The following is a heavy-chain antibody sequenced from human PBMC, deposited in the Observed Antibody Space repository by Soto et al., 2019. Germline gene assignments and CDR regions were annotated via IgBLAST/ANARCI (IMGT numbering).Heavy chain of an antibody. CDR3: ARDQGYDILTGYYILDGMDV. J-gene: IGHJ6*02. D-gene: IGHD3-9*01. CDR2: ISSSSSYI. Sequence: GGSLRLSCAASGFTFSSYWMHWVRQAPGKGLEWVSCISSSSSYIYYADSVKGRFTISRDNAKNSLYLQMNSLRAEDTAVYHCARDQGYDILTGYYILDGMDVWGQGTTVTVS. CDR1: GFTFSSYW. V-gene: IGHV3-21*01.